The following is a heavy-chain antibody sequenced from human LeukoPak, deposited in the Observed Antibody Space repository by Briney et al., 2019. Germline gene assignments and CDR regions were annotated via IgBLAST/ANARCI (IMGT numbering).Heavy chain of an antibody. V-gene: IGHV1-8*01. CDR3: AKGPPNWGYDY. J-gene: IGHJ4*02. Sequence: ASVKVSCKASGYTYTSYDFNWVRQATGQRPEWMGWMSPNSGDTGYAQKFQDRVTMTRNTSISTAYMELSSLRSDDAAVYYCAKGPPNWGYDYWGPGTLVTVSS. D-gene: IGHD7-27*01. CDR2: MSPNSGDT. CDR1: GYTYTSYD.